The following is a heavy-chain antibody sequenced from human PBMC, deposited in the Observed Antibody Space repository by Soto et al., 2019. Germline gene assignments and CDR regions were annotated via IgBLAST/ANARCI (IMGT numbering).Heavy chain of an antibody. CDR3: ARSRRVWNWDS. J-gene: IGHJ4*02. Sequence: SETLSLTCTVSGDYISSYYWSWIRQPPGKGLERIAYIYYSRNTNYNPSLKSRVTISVDTSRTQFSLNLSSVTAADTAVYYCARSRRVWNWDSGAQGNLVTVS. D-gene: IGHD1-1*01. V-gene: IGHV4-59*01. CDR1: GDYISSYY. CDR2: IYYSRNT.